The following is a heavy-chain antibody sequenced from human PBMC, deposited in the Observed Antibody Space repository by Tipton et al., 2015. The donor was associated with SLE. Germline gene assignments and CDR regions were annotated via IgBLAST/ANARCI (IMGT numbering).Heavy chain of an antibody. Sequence: TLSLTCTVSGGSISSGDYYWSWIRQSAGRGLEWIGRIYSSGDRDYNPSLRSRVTMSIDASQNRVSLRLKSVSAADTAVYYCARGSDGEYVRYFDVWGPGTLVTVSS. D-gene: IGHD4-17*01. CDR3: ARGSDGEYVRYFDV. CDR2: IYSSGDR. CDR1: GGSISSGDYY. J-gene: IGHJ2*01. V-gene: IGHV4-61*02.